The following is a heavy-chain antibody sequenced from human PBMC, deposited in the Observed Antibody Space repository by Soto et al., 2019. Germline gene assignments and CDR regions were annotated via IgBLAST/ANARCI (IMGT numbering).Heavy chain of an antibody. CDR2: ISYDGSNE. Sequence: PGGSLRLSCAASGFTFSTYGMHWVRQAPGKGLEWVAVISYDGSNEYYADSVKGRFTISRDNSKNTLYLQMNSLRAEDTAVYYCARVAYYYNSSGPLRFWGQGTMVTV. J-gene: IGHJ3*01. CDR3: ARVAYYYNSSGPLRF. V-gene: IGHV3-30*03. CDR1: GFTFSTYG. D-gene: IGHD3-22*01.